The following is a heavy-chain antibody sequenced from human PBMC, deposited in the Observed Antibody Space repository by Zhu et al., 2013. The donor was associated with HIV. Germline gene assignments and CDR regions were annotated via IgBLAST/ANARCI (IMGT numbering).Heavy chain of an antibody. CDR1: GYTFRSHG. V-gene: IGHV1-18*01. CDR2: ISGYNGNT. D-gene: IGHD1-7*01. Sequence: QVHLVQSGAEVTKSGASVKVSCKASGYTFRSHGISWVRQAPGQGPEWMGWISGYNGNTNYAQKFQGRVTMTIDTSTSTAYMELRSLRSDDTAVYYCATATGTTDFDYWGQGTLVTVSS. CDR3: ATATGTTDFDY. J-gene: IGHJ4*02.